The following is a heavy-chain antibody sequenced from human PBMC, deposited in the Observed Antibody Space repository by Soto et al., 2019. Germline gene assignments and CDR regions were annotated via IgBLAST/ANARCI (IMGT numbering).Heavy chain of an antibody. D-gene: IGHD5-12*01. CDR2: MYYSGST. CDR3: ARSEMATTFDS. V-gene: IGHV4-39*01. Sequence: ASETLSLTCAVSGGSISSGGYSWSWIRQPPGKGLEWIAYMYYSGSTYYNPSLKSRVTISVDTSENQFSLKLSSVTAADTSVYYCARSEMATTFDSWGQGTVVTVSS. CDR1: GGSISSGGYS. J-gene: IGHJ4*02.